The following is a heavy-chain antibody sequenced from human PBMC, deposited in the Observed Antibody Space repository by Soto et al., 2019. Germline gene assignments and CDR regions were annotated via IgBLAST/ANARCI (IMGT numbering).Heavy chain of an antibody. V-gene: IGHV4-4*02. CDR3: ATQGFYRMGV. CDR2: IHHSGAT. J-gene: IGHJ6*02. CDR1: GDSITGDNW. Sequence: QVQLQESGPGLVQPSGTLSLTCAVSGDSITGDNWWSWVRQPPGKGLEWIGEIHHSGATNYNPSLKSRVTLSVDKSKNQFSLKLNSVTAADTAMFYCATQGFYRMGVWGRGTTVTVSS.